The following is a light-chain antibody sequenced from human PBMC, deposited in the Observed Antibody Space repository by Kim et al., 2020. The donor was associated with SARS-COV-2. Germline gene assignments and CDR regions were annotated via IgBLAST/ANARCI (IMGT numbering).Light chain of an antibody. CDR3: QQYHDWPLT. Sequence: VSPGERATLSCRSSQSISSNLAWYQQRPGQAPRLLMYAASARATNIPDRFSGSGSGTEFTLTVSSLQSEDFALYYCQQYHDWPLTFGGGTKVDIK. CDR1: QSISSN. CDR2: AAS. V-gene: IGKV3-15*01. J-gene: IGKJ4*01.